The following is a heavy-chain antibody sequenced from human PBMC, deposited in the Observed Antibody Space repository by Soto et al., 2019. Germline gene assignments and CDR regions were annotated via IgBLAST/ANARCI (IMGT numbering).Heavy chain of an antibody. CDR3: AKFESDVDYYDSSGYYDY. Sequence: PGGSLRLSCAASGFTFSSYAMSWVRQAPGKGLEWVSAISGSGGSTYYADSVRGRFTISRDNSKNKLYLQMNSLRAEDTAVYYCAKFESDVDYYDSSGYYDYWGQGTLVTVSS. J-gene: IGHJ4*02. CDR2: ISGSGGST. CDR1: GFTFSSYA. V-gene: IGHV3-23*01. D-gene: IGHD3-22*01.